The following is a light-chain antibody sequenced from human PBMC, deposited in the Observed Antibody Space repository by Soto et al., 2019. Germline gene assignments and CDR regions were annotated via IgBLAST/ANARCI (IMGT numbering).Light chain of an antibody. CDR2: EVS. CDR3: SSYTSRSTDV. Sequence: QSALTQPGSVSGSPGQSITISCTGTSSDVGGYKYVSWYQQHPGKAPKLMIYEVSRRPSGVSNRFSGSKSGNTASLTISGLQAEDEADYYCSSYTSRSTDVFGTGTKLTVL. J-gene: IGLJ1*01. CDR1: SSDVGGYKY. V-gene: IGLV2-14*01.